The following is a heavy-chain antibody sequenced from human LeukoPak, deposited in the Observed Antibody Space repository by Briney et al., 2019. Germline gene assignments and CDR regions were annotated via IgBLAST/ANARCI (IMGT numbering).Heavy chain of an antibody. CDR1: GFTFSSYS. J-gene: IGHJ3*02. Sequence: GGSLRLSCAASGFTFSSYSMNWVRQAPGKGLEWVSSISSSSSYIYYADSVKGRFTISRDNAKNSLYLQMNSLRAEDTAVYYCVRAYAPNYYDSSGLGLAFDIWGQGTMVTVSS. CDR2: ISSSSSYI. V-gene: IGHV3-21*01. D-gene: IGHD3-22*01. CDR3: VRAYAPNYYDSSGLGLAFDI.